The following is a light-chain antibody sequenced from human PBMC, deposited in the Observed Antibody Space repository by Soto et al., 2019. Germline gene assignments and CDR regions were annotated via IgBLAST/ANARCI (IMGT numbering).Light chain of an antibody. V-gene: IGKV3-20*01. CDR1: QSFSSTF. CDR2: GAS. Sequence: PGDRATLSCRASQSFSSTFFAWYQQKPGQAPRLLIYGASSRATGIPDRFSGSGSGTDFTLTISRLEPVDFAVYYCQRYASSVTFGQGTKVDIK. J-gene: IGKJ1*01. CDR3: QRYASSVT.